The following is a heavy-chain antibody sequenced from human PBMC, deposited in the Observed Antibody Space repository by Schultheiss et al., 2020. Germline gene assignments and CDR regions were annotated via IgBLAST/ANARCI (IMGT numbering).Heavy chain of an antibody. V-gene: IGHV3-23*01. J-gene: IGHJ5*02. CDR3: AKDWVVAAAGTHPNWFDP. CDR1: GFTFSSYA. Sequence: GGSLRLSCAASGFTFSSYAMHWVRQAPGKGLEWVSAISGSGGSTYYADSVKGRFTISRDNSKNTLYLQMNSLRAEDTAVYYCAKDWVVAAAGTHPNWFDPWGQGTLVTVSS. D-gene: IGHD6-13*01. CDR2: ISGSGGST.